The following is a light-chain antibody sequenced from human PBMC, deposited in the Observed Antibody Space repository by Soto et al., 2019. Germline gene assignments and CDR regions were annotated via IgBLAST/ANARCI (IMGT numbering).Light chain of an antibody. J-gene: IGLJ1*01. V-gene: IGLV1-44*01. Sequence: QSVLTQPPSASGTPGQRVTISCSGSSSNIGSNTVNWYQQLPGTAPKLLIYSNIQRPSGVPDRFSGSKSGTSASLAISGLQSEDEADYYCAAWDDSLHGYVFGAGTQLTVL. CDR2: SNI. CDR3: AAWDDSLHGYV. CDR1: SSNIGSNT.